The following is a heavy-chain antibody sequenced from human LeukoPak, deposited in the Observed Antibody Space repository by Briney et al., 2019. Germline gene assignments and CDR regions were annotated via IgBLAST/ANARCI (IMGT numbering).Heavy chain of an antibody. J-gene: IGHJ3*02. CDR3: AREIFNGFDI. V-gene: IGHV3-30-3*01. CDR1: GFTFRSYA. CDR2: ISYDGSNK. Sequence: GGSLRLSCTASGFTFRSYAMHWVRQAPGKGLEWVAVISYDGSNKDYADSVKGRFTISRDNSKNTLFLQMNSLRAEDTAVYYCAREIFNGFDIWGQGTMVTVSS.